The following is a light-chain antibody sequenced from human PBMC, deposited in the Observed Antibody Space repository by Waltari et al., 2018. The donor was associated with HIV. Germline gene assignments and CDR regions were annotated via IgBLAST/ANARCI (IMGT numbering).Light chain of an antibody. CDR3: GTWDTSLSAGV. CDR2: DNN. J-gene: IGLJ3*02. V-gene: IGLV1-51*01. Sequence: QAVLTQPPSVSAAPGQKVTISCSGRSSNSGNNYVSLYQQFPGKAPKVLIYDNNKRPPGVPDRFSGSRSGTSATLGVAGLQTGDEADYYCGTWDTSLSAGVFGGGTKLTVL. CDR1: SSNSGNNY.